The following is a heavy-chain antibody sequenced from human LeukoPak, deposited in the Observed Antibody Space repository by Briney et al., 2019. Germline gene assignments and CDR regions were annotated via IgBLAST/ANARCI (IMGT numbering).Heavy chain of an antibody. CDR3: AKDLIPSSIAAPFDY. Sequence: GGSLRLSCAASGFTFSSYAMSWVRQAPGKGLEWVSAISGSGGSTYYADSVKGRFTISRDNSKNTLYLQMNSLRAEDTAVYYCAKDLIPSSIAAPFDYWGQGTLVTVSS. CDR1: GFTFSSYA. D-gene: IGHD6-6*01. J-gene: IGHJ4*02. CDR2: ISGSGGST. V-gene: IGHV3-23*01.